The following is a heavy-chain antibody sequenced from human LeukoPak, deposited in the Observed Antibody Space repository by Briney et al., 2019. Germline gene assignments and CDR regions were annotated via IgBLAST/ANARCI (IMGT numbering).Heavy chain of an antibody. V-gene: IGHV4-30-4*01. J-gene: IGHJ4*02. Sequence: SETLSLTCTVSGGSISSGDYYWSWIRQPPGKGLEWIGYIYYSESTYYNPSLKSRVTISVDTSKNQFSLKLSSVTAADTAVYYCARVNDSSGYSNYFDYWGQGTLVTVSS. CDR2: IYYSEST. CDR3: ARVNDSSGYSNYFDY. CDR1: GGSISSGDYY. D-gene: IGHD3-22*01.